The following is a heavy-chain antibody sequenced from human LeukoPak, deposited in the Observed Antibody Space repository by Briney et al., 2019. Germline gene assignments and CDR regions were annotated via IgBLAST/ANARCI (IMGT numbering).Heavy chain of an antibody. CDR3: ARDYYDFWSGYYTSERHYYYYYGMDV. V-gene: IGHV3-23*01. D-gene: IGHD3-3*01. CDR2: ISGSGGST. Sequence: GGSLRLSCAASGFTFSSYAMSWVRQAPGKGLEWVSAISGSGGSTYYADSVKGRFTISRDNSKNTLYLQMNSLRAEDTAVYYCARDYYDFWSGYYTSERHYYYYYGMDVWGQGTTVTVSS. CDR1: GFTFSSYA. J-gene: IGHJ6*02.